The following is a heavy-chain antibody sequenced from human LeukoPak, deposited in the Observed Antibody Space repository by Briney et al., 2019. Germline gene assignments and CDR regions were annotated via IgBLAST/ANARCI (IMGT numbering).Heavy chain of an antibody. CDR2: IYYSGST. D-gene: IGHD3-3*01. V-gene: IGHV4-59*08. CDR3: ARLEDY. J-gene: IGHJ4*02. Sequence: PSETLSLTCTVSGGSISSYYWSWIRQPPGKGLEWIGYIYYSGSTYYNPSLKSRVTISVDTSKNQFSLKLSSVTAADTAVYYCARLEDYWGQGTLVTVSS. CDR1: GGSISSYY.